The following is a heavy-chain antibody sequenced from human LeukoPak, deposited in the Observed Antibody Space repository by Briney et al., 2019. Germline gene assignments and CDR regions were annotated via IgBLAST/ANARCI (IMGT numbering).Heavy chain of an antibody. V-gene: IGHV3-33*01. CDR3: ARGGRYCSSSSCHLGDY. CDR2: IWYDGSNE. CDR1: GFTFSNYC. D-gene: IGHD2-2*01. Sequence: GRSLRLSCAASGFTFSNYCMHWVRQAPGKGLEWVAVIWYDGSNEYYADSVKGRFTISRDNSRNTLYLQMNSLRAEDTAVYYCARGGRYCSSSSCHLGDYWGQGTLVTVSS. J-gene: IGHJ4*02.